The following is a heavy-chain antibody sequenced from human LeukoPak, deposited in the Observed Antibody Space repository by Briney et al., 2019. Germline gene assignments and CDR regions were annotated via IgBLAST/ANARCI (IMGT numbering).Heavy chain of an antibody. CDR1: GYTFTSYG. CDR2: ISAYNGNT. V-gene: IGHV1-18*01. CDR3: TREANYYDSGTQPPGY. D-gene: IGHD3-10*01. Sequence: ASVKVSCKASGYTFTSYGISWVRQAPGQGLGWMGWISAYNGNTNYAQKLQGRVTMTTDTSTSTAYMELSSLRSEDTAVYYCTREANYYDSGTQPPGYWGQGTLVTVSS. J-gene: IGHJ4*02.